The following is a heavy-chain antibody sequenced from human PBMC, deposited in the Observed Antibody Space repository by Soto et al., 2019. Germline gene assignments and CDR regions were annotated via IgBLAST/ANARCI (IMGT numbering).Heavy chain of an antibody. CDR1: GFTFSSYA. Sequence: GGSLRLSCAASGFTFSSYAMHWVRQAPGKGLEYVSAISSNGGSTYYANSVKGRFTISRDNSKNTLYLQMGSLRAEDMAVYYCARGIVAVAAGFDPWGQGTLVTVSS. D-gene: IGHD2-15*01. J-gene: IGHJ5*02. V-gene: IGHV3-64*01. CDR3: ARGIVAVAAGFDP. CDR2: ISSNGGST.